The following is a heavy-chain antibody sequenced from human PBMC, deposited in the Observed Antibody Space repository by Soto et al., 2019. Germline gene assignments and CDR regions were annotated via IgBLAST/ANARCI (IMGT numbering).Heavy chain of an antibody. J-gene: IGHJ6*02. Sequence: SVKVSCKASGGTFSCYAISWVRQAPGQGLEWKGGIIPIFGTANYAQKFQGRVTITADESTSTAYMELSSLRSEDTAVYYCARGSDYCTNGVCYSRYYYYYGMDIWGQGTTVTVSS. D-gene: IGHD2-8*01. V-gene: IGHV1-69*13. CDR1: GGTFSCYA. CDR3: ARGSDYCTNGVCYSRYYYYYGMDI. CDR2: IIPIFGTA.